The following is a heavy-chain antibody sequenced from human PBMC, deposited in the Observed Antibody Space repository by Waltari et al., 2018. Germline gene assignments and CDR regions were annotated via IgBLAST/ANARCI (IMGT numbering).Heavy chain of an antibody. CDR2: IIPIFGTA. D-gene: IGHD6-19*01. CDR3: ARAPKAVAGPYYFDY. CDR1: GGTFRSYA. J-gene: IGHJ4*02. Sequence: QVQLVQSGAEVKKPGSSVKVSCKASGGTFRSYALSWVRQAPGQGLEWMGGIIPIFGTANYAQKFQGRVTITADESTSTAYMELSSLRSEDTAVYYCARAPKAVAGPYYFDYWGQGTLVTVSS. V-gene: IGHV1-69*01.